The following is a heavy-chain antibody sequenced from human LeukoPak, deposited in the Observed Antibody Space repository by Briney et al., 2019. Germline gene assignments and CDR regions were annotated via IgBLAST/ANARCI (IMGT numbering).Heavy chain of an antibody. J-gene: IGHJ6*02. CDR1: GDSISSYY. V-gene: IGHV4-59*01. Sequence: SETLSLTCTVSGDSISSYYWSWIRQPPGKGLEWIGYIYYSGRTNYNPSLKSRVTISVDTSKNQFSLKLTSVSAADTAVYYCARWGYYYGMDVWGQGTTVSVS. CDR2: IYYSGRT. CDR3: ARWGYYYGMDV. D-gene: IGHD3-16*01.